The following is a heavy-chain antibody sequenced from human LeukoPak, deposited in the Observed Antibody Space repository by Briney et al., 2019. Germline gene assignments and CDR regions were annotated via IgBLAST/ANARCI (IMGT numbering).Heavy chain of an antibody. CDR2: ISSSSSTI. J-gene: IGHJ5*02. V-gene: IGHV3-48*02. D-gene: IGHD5-12*01. Sequence: GGSLRLSCAASGFTFSSYSMNWVRQAPGEGLEWVSYISSSSSTIYYADSVKGRFTISRDNAKNSLYLQMNSLRDEDTAVYYCAREKSRGYDYVNWFDPWGQGTLVTVSS. CDR3: AREKSRGYDYVNWFDP. CDR1: GFTFSSYS.